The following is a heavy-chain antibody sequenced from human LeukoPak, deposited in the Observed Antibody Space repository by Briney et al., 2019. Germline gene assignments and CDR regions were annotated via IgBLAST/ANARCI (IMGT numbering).Heavy chain of an antibody. Sequence: ASVKVSCKASEYTFTGYYIHWVRQAPGQGLEWMGWMNPNSGNTGYAQKFQGRVTITRNTSISTAYMELSSLRSEDTAVYYCARGHSGATYYYYYYMDVWGKGTTVTVSS. CDR3: ARGHSGATYYYYYYMDV. V-gene: IGHV1-8*03. D-gene: IGHD1-26*01. CDR1: EYTFTGYY. J-gene: IGHJ6*03. CDR2: MNPNSGNT.